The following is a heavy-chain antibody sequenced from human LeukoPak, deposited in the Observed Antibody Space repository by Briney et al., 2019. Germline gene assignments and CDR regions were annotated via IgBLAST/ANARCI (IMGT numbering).Heavy chain of an antibody. J-gene: IGHJ6*02. V-gene: IGHV3-30-3*01. D-gene: IGHD5-18*01. CDR3: ARDRWIQLWPTYYYYYGMDV. CDR2: ISYDGSNK. Sequence: QPGRSLRLSCAASGXTFSSYAMHWVRQAPGKGLEWVAVISYDGSNKYYADSVKGRFTISRDNSKNTLYLQMNSLRAEDTAVYYCARDRWIQLWPTYYYYYGMDVWGQGTTVTVSS. CDR1: GXTFSSYA.